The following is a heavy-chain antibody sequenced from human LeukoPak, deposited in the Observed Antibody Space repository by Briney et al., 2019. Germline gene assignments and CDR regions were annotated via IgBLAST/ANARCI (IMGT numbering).Heavy chain of an antibody. CDR3: ARAARSGYSNYYYYNVMDV. Sequence: ASVKVSCKASGYAFTNYAIHWVRQAPGQGLEWMGWINTNTGNPTFAPGFTGRFVFSLDTSVSTAYLQISSLQAEDTAVYYCARAARSGYSNYYYYNVMDVWGQGTTVTVSS. CDR1: GYAFTNYA. V-gene: IGHV7-4-1*02. D-gene: IGHD3-22*01. J-gene: IGHJ6*02. CDR2: INTNTGNP.